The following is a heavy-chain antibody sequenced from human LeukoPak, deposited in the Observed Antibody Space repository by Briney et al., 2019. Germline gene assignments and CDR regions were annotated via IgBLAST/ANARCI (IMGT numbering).Heavy chain of an antibody. J-gene: IGHJ4*02. V-gene: IGHV3-7*04. D-gene: IGHD1-1*01. CDR1: GFSFSTYW. CDR3: ARDSPGYLAYDS. CDR2: IKEDGSAT. Sequence: PGGCLRLSCAASGFSFSTYWMTWVRQAPGKGPEWVANIKEDGSATYYVDSVKGRFTISRDNAKKSLYLQMNSLRAEDTAVYYCARDSPGYLAYDSWGQGTLVTVSS.